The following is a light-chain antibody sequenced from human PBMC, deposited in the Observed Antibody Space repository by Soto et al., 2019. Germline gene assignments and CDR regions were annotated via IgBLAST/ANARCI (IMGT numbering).Light chain of an antibody. J-gene: IGKJ4*01. CDR1: QSINNY. CDR2: DAS. Sequence: EIVLTQSPVTLSLSPGERATLSCRASQSINNYLAWYQQKPGQPPRLLIYDASNRATPIPVRFSGRGSGTDFPLTISSLGPDDSAVYYCQYRGIWPPGATFGGGTKVEIK. V-gene: IGKV3-11*01. CDR3: QYRGIWPPGAT.